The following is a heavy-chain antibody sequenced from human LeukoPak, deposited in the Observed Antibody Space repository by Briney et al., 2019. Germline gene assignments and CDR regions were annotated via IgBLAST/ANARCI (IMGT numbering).Heavy chain of an antibody. J-gene: IGHJ4*02. Sequence: PSETLSLTCTVSGGSISDYYWSWIPQPAGKGLEWIGRIYTSGSTNYNPSLKSRFTMSVDTSKNQFSLKLSSVTAADTAVYYCARDRHGMSVSDYFDYWGQGTLVTVSS. V-gene: IGHV4-4*07. CDR2: IYTSGST. CDR1: GGSISDYY. CDR3: ARDRHGMSVSDYFDY. D-gene: IGHD6-19*01.